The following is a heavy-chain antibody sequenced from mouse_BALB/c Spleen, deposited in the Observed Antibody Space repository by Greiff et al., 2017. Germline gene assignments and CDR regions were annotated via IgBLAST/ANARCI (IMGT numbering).Heavy chain of an antibody. Sequence: EVKLEESGGGLVQPGGSMKLSCVASGFTFSNYWMNWVRQSPEKGLEWVAEIRLKSNNYATHYAESVKGRFTISRDDSKSSVYLQMNNLRAEDTGIYYCTRSGTTVVALAWFAYWGQGTLVTVSA. J-gene: IGHJ3*01. CDR2: IRLKSNNYAT. CDR3: TRSGTTVVALAWFAY. CDR1: GFTFSNYW. D-gene: IGHD1-1*01. V-gene: IGHV6-6*02.